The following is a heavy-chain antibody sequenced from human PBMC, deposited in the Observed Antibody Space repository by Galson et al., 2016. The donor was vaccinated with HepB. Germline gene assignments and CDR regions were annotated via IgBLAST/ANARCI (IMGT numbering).Heavy chain of an antibody. CDR2: ISSSGTTI. Sequence: SLRLSCAASGFTFRSYSMNWVRQAPGKGLEWLSYISSSGTTIYHADSVKGRLTISRDNAKNPRHLQMNSLRDEDTAVYYCARDSATVSPEIRDYFAYWGQGTLVTVSS. CDR3: ARDSATVSPEIRDYFAY. V-gene: IGHV3-48*02. J-gene: IGHJ4*02. CDR1: GFTFRSYS. D-gene: IGHD4-11*01.